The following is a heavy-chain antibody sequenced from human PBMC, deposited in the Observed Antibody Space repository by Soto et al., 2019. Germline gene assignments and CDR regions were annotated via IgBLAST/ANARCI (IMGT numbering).Heavy chain of an antibody. CDR3: ARDATAFDP. V-gene: IGHV4-59*01. CDR2: IYYSGST. Sequence: ASETLSLTCTVSGGSISSYYWSWIRQPPGKGLEWIGYIYYSGSTNYNPSLKSRVTISVDTSKNQFSLKLSSVTAADTAVYYCARDATAFDPRGQGTLVTVSS. D-gene: IGHD1-26*01. J-gene: IGHJ5*02. CDR1: GGSISSYY.